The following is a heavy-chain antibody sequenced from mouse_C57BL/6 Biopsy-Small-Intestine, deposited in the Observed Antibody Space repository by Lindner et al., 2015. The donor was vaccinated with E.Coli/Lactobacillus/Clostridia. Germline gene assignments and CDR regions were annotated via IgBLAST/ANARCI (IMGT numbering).Heavy chain of an antibody. J-gene: IGHJ4*01. V-gene: IGHV5-4*01. CDR1: GFTFSSYA. CDR2: ISDGGSYT. D-gene: IGHD1-1*01. Sequence: EVQLQESGGGLVKPGGSLKLSCAASGFTFSSYAMSWVRQTPEKRLEWVATISDGGSYTYYPDNVKGRFTISRDNAKNNLYLQMSHLKSEDTAMYYCARGEDGSSGDYAMDYWGQGTSVTVSS. CDR3: ARGEDGSSGDYAMDY.